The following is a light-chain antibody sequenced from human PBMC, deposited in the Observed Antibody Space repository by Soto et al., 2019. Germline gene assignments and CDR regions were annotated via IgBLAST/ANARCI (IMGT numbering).Light chain of an antibody. CDR1: QSVSRNF. V-gene: IGKV3-20*01. CDR2: HAS. J-gene: IGKJ2*01. Sequence: ENVLTQSPGTLSLSPGERATLSCRARQSVSRNFLAWYQQKPGQAPRLLIYHASNRATGIPDRFSGSGFGTDFTLTISRLEPEAFAMYYCQQYASAPRTFGQGTNLEIK. CDR3: QQYASAPRT.